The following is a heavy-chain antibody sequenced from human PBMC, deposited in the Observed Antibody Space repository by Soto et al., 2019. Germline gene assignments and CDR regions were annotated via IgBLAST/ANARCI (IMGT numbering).Heavy chain of an antibody. J-gene: IGHJ3*02. Sequence: EVQLVESGGGLVQPGGSLRLSCAASGFAFSSYWMSWVRQAPGKGLEWVANIKQDGSEKYYVDSVKGRFTISRDNAKNSLYLQMNSLRAEDTAVYYCARGWATVTTDDAFDIWGQGTMVTVSS. V-gene: IGHV3-7*01. D-gene: IGHD4-17*01. CDR2: IKQDGSEK. CDR1: GFAFSSYW. CDR3: ARGWATVTTDDAFDI.